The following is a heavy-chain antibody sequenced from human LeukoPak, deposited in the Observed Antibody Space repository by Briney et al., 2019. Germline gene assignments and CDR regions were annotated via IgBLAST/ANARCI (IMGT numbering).Heavy chain of an antibody. CDR3: ARDRTGDCDY. CDR1: GFTFSSYS. D-gene: IGHD7-27*01. J-gene: IGHJ4*02. V-gene: IGHV3-21*01. Sequence: PGGSLRLSCAASGFTFSSYSMNWVRQAPGKGLEWVSSISSSSSYIYYADSVKGRFTISRDNAKNSLYLRMNSLRAEDTAVYYCARDRTGDCDYWGQGTLVTVSS. CDR2: ISSSSSYI.